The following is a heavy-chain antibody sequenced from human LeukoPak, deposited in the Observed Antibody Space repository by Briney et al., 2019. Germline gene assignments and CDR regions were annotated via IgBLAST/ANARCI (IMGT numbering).Heavy chain of an antibody. D-gene: IGHD1-26*01. CDR2: IIPIFGTA. CDR1: GGTFSSYA. V-gene: IGHV1-69*05. CDR3: ARNSGSYYGYFDY. J-gene: IGHJ4*02. Sequence: GASVKVSCKASGGTFSSYAISWVRPAPGQGLEWMGGIIPIFGTANYAQKFQGRVTITTDESTSTAYMELSSLRSEDTAVYYCARNSGSYYGYFDYWGQGTLVTVSS.